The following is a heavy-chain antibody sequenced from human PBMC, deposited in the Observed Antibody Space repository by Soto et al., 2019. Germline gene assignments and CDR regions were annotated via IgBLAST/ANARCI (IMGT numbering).Heavy chain of an antibody. CDR3: ARETYYYDSSGYPFDY. V-gene: IGHV1-69*01. CDR1: GGTFSSYA. D-gene: IGHD3-22*01. CDR2: IIPIFGTA. J-gene: IGHJ4*02. Sequence: QVQLVQAGAEVKKPGSSVKVSCKASGGTFSSYAISWVRQAPGQGLEWMGGIIPIFGTANYAQKFQGRVTITADESTSTAYMELSSLRSEYTAGYYCARETYYYDSSGYPFDYWGQGTLVTVSS.